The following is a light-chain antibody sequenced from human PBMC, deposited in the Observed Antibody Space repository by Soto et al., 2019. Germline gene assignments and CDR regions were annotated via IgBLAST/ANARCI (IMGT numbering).Light chain of an antibody. CDR2: AAS. Sequence: DIQMTQSPSSLSAAVGDRVTITCRASQTISSYLNWYQQKPGKAPKLLIYAASSLHSGVPSRFSGSGSGTDFTLTISILQPEDVATYYCQQSYGTLTFGPGTKVEMK. J-gene: IGKJ1*01. CDR1: QTISSY. CDR3: QQSYGTLT. V-gene: IGKV1-39*01.